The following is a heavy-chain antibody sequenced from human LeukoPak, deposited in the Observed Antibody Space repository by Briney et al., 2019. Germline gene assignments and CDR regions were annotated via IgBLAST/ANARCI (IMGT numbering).Heavy chain of an antibody. D-gene: IGHD3-9*01. CDR2: ISAYNGNT. CDR3: ARASVLTGHYDY. CDR1: GYTFTSYG. Sequence: ASVKVSCKASGYTFTSYGISWVRQAPGQGLEWMGWISAYNGNTNYAQKLQGRVTMTTDTSTSTAYMELRSLRSDDTAMYYCARASVLTGHYDYWGQGTLVTVSS. J-gene: IGHJ4*02. V-gene: IGHV1-18*01.